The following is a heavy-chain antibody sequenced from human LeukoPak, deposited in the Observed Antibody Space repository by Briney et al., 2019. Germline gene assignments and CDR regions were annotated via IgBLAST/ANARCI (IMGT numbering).Heavy chain of an antibody. J-gene: IGHJ3*02. V-gene: IGHV4-59*01. CDR2: IYYSGST. CDR3: ARLRDDAFDI. D-gene: IGHD3-16*01. Sequence: SETLSLTCTVSGGSISSYYWSWIRQPPGKGLEWIGYIYYSGSTNYNPSLKSRVNISVDTSKNQFSLKLSSVTAADTAVYYCARLRDDAFDIWGQGTMVTVSS. CDR1: GGSISSYY.